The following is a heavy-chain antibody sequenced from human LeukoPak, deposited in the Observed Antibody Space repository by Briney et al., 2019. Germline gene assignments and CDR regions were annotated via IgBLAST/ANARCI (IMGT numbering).Heavy chain of an antibody. D-gene: IGHD2-15*01. Sequence: SETLSLTCAVYGGSFSGYYWSWVRQPPGKGLEWVWEIKHSGSTNYNPSLKSRVTISVDTSKNQFSLKLSSVTAADTAVYYCARPGYCSGGSCPRWFDPWGQGTLVTVSS. V-gene: IGHV4-34*01. CDR1: GGSFSGYY. CDR3: ARPGYCSGGSCPRWFDP. J-gene: IGHJ5*02. CDR2: IKHSGST.